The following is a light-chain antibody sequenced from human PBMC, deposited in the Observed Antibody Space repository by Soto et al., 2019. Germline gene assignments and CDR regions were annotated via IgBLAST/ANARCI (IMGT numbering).Light chain of an antibody. CDR2: GAS. CDR3: QQYGSSPRIT. Sequence: EIVLTQSPGTLSLSHGERATLSCRASQSVSSSYLAWYQQKPGQAPRLLIYGASSRATGIPDRFSGSGSGTDFTLTISRLEPEDFAVYYCQQYGSSPRITFGPGTKVDIK. CDR1: QSVSSSY. V-gene: IGKV3-20*01. J-gene: IGKJ3*01.